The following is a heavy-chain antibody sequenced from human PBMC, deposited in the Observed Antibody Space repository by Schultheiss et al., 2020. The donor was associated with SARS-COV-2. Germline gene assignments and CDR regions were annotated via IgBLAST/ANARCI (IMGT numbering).Heavy chain of an antibody. CDR3: ARDKFGDGNFDY. CDR2: IYYSGST. V-gene: IGHV4-39*07. J-gene: IGHJ4*02. CDR1: GGSISSSSYY. Sequence: SQTLSLTCTVSGGSISSSSYYWSWIRQPPGKGLEWIGSIYYSGSTYYNPSLKSRVTISVDTSKNQFSLKLSSVTAADTAVYYCARDKFGDGNFDYWGQGTLVTVSS. D-gene: IGHD3-10*01.